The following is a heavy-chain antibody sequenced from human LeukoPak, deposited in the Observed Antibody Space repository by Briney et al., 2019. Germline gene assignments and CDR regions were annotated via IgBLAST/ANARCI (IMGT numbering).Heavy chain of an antibody. J-gene: IGHJ6*02. V-gene: IGHV3-7*03. CDR2: VNRDGSET. Sequence: GGSLRLSCAASGFALSSHWMTWVRQVPGRGPEWVANVNRDGSETYYLDFVKGRFTISKDNAKNSLYLQMNSLRAEDTALYHCARNNGMDVWGQGTTVIVSS. CDR3: ARNNGMDV. CDR1: GFALSSHW.